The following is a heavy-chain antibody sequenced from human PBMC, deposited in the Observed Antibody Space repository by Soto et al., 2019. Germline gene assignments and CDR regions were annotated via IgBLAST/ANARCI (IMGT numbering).Heavy chain of an antibody. CDR2: ISAGGTT. J-gene: IGHJ5*02. CDR1: GFTFSGNA. CDR3: AKDPLTRGWFDP. V-gene: IGHV3-23*01. Sequence: PGGSLRLSCVASGFTFSGNAMTWVRQAPGKGLHWVSGISAGGTTYYADSAKGRFTISRDNSKNTLYLQMNSLRADDTAVYYCAKDPLTRGWFDPWGQGTLVTVS.